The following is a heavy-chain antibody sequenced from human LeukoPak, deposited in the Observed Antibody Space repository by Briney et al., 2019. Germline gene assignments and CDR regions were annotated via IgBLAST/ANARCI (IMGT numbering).Heavy chain of an antibody. D-gene: IGHD5-24*01. CDR1: GFAFSDYY. V-gene: IGHV3-11*06. CDR2: ISSSSSYT. J-gene: IGHJ3*02. CDR3: ARAGRWLQLENAFDI. Sequence: KPGGSLRLSCAASGFAFSDYYMSWIRQAPGKGLEWVSYISSSSSYTNYADSVEGRFTISRDNAKNSLYLQMNSLRAEDTAVYYCARAGRWLQLENAFDIWGQGTMVTVSS.